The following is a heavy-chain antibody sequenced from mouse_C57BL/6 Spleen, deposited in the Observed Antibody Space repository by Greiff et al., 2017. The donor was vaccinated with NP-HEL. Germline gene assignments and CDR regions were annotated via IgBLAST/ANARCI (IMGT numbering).Heavy chain of an antibody. D-gene: IGHD2-5*01. Sequence: VQLQQSGAELVRPGASVKLSCKASGYTFTDYYINWVKQRPGQGLEWIARIYPGSGNTYYNEKFKGKATLTAEKSSSTAYMQLSSLTSEDSAVYCCARASNYYAMDYWGQGTSVTVSS. CDR2: IYPGSGNT. V-gene: IGHV1-76*01. CDR3: ARASNYYAMDY. J-gene: IGHJ4*01. CDR1: GYTFTDYY.